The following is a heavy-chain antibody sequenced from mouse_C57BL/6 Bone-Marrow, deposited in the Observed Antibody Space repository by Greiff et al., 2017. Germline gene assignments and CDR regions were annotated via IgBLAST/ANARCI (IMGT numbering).Heavy chain of an antibody. J-gene: IGHJ2*01. V-gene: IGHV1-4*01. Sequence: VKLQESGAELARPGASVKMSCKASGYTFTSYTMHWVKQRPGQGLEWIGYINPSSGYTKYNQKFKDKATLTADKSSSTAYMQLSSLTSEDSAVYYCARRRCYSNYFDYWGQGTTLTVSS. CDR2: INPSSGYT. D-gene: IGHD2-5*01. CDR3: ARRRCYSNYFDY. CDR1: GYTFTSYT.